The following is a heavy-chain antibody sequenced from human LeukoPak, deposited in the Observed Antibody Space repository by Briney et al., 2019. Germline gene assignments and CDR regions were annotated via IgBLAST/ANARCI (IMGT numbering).Heavy chain of an antibody. Sequence: ASVKVSCKASEGTFSSYAISWVRQAPGQGLEWMGGIIPIFGTANYAQKFQGRVTITADESTSTAYMELSSLRSEDTAVYYCASNSYRGLDDPLYYYYGMDVWGQGTTVTVSS. J-gene: IGHJ6*02. CDR1: EGTFSSYA. V-gene: IGHV1-69*13. CDR2: IIPIFGTA. CDR3: ASNSYRGLDDPLYYYYGMDV. D-gene: IGHD5-18*01.